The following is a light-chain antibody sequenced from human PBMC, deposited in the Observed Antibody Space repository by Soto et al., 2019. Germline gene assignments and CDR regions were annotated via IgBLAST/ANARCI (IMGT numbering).Light chain of an antibody. J-gene: IGLJ3*02. CDR3: AVWDDSLNGLV. Sequence: QSVVTQPPSASATPGQRVTISCSGSSSNVGGNIVSRYQQLPGTAPKLLIYRNNQRPSGLPDRFSGSKSGTSAFLAISGLQSEDEADYYCAVWDDSLNGLVFGGGTKLTVL. CDR2: RNN. CDR1: SSNVGGNI. V-gene: IGLV1-44*01.